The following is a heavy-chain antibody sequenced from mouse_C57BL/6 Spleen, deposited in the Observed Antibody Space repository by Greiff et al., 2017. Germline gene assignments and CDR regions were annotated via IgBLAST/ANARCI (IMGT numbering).Heavy chain of an antibody. V-gene: IGHV5-9*01. CDR1: GFTFSSYT. CDR2: ISGGGGNT. Sequence: EVQRVESGGGLVKPGGSLKLSCAASGFTFSSYTMSWVRQTPEKRLEWVATISGGGGNTYYPDSVKGRFTISRDNAKNTLYLQMSSLRSEDTALYYCARQGFYGSSYGWFAYWGQGTLVTVSA. J-gene: IGHJ3*01. D-gene: IGHD1-1*01. CDR3: ARQGFYGSSYGWFAY.